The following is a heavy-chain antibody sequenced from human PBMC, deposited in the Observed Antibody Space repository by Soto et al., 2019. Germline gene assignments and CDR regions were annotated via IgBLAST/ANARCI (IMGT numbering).Heavy chain of an antibody. D-gene: IGHD3-10*01. CDR2: ISGSGGST. V-gene: IGHV3-23*01. CDR3: AKDSRDLFRGVMSY. J-gene: IGHJ4*02. CDR1: GFTFSSYS. Sequence: GGSLGLSCAASGFTFSSYSMSWVRQAPGKGLEWVSAISGSGGSTYYADSVKGRFTISRDNSKNTLYLQMNSLRAEDTAVYYCAKDSRDLFRGVMSYWGQGTLVTVSS.